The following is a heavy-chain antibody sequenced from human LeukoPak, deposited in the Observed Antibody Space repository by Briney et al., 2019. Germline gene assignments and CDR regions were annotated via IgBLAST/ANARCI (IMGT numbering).Heavy chain of an antibody. D-gene: IGHD3-16*01. CDR3: VRDGGTDWYDP. J-gene: IGHJ5*02. CDR1: GLTFSSYA. Sequence: GGSLRLSCAASGLTFSSYAMSWVRQAPGKGLEWVSGISDSGGGTYYADSVKGRFTISRDNPKNTLYLQMNSLRVEDTAMYYCVRDGGTDWYDPWGQGTLVTVFS. CDR2: ISDSGGGT. V-gene: IGHV3-23*01.